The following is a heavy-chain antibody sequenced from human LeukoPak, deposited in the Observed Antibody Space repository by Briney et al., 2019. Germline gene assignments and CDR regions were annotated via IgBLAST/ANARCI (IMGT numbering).Heavy chain of an antibody. CDR1: GFTFSSYG. CDR3: ARGPTMKMDV. J-gene: IGHJ6*04. Sequence: PGGSLRLSCAASGFTFSSYGMHWVRQAPGKGLEWVSSISSSSSNIYYADSVKGRFTISRDNAKNSLYLQMNSLRAEDTAVYYCARGPTMKMDVWGKGTTVTVSS. V-gene: IGHV3-21*01. D-gene: IGHD3-22*01. CDR2: ISSSSSNI.